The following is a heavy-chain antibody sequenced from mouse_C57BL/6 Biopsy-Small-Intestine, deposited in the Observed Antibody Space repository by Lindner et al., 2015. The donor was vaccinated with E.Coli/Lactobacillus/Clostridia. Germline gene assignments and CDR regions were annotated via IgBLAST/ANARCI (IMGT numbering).Heavy chain of an antibody. CDR1: GFTFSDYG. D-gene: IGHD2-4*01. V-gene: IGHV5-17*01. J-gene: IGHJ2*01. CDR2: ISCGSSTI. CDR3: ARDYDYRVDY. Sequence: VQLQESGGGLVKPGGSLKLSCAASGFTFSDYGMHWVRQAPEKGLEWVAHISCGSSTIYHADTVKGRFTISRDNAKNTLFLQITSLRSEDTAMYYCARDYDYRVDYWGQGTTLTVSS.